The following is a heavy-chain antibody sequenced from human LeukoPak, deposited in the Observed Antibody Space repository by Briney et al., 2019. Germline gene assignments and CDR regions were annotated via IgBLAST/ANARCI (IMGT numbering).Heavy chain of an antibody. CDR2: IIGTSEM. V-gene: IGHV3-21*06. CDR3: TRAIIVALGTGPFDI. CDR1: GFSFSIYT. Sequence: GGSLRLSCAASGFSFSIYTMNWVRLAPGRGLEWVSSIIGTSEMHYADSVKGRFTVSRDNDKNSLFLQLYSLSVEDTAVYYCTRAIIVALGTGPFDIWGQGTVVTVSS. D-gene: IGHD6-13*01. J-gene: IGHJ3*02.